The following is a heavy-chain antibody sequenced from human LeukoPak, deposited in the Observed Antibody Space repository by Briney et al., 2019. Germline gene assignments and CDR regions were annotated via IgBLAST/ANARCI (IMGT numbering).Heavy chain of an antibody. D-gene: IGHD4-17*01. J-gene: IGHJ6*03. CDR1: GGSISSGNYY. CDR2: IYSSGRT. CDR3: ARASSPNYGDYVYYYYYMDV. Sequence: PSQTLSLTCNVSGGSISSGNYYWSWIRQPAGKGLEWIGRIYSSGRTNYNPSLKSRVTISVDTSKNQFSLKLSSVTAADTAVYYCARASSPNYGDYVYYYYYMDVWGKGTTVTVSS. V-gene: IGHV4-61*02.